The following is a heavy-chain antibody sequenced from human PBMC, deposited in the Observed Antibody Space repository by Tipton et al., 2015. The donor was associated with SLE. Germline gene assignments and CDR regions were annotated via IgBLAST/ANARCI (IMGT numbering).Heavy chain of an antibody. CDR2: VDPSGST. D-gene: IGHD4-11*01. CDR1: GDSSSSGNYY. V-gene: IGHV4-61*02. J-gene: IGHJ4*02. Sequence: TLSLTCTVSGDSSSSGNYYWSWIRQPAGKGLEWIGRVDPSGSTIYNPSLKSRVTISVGSSKNQFSLKLSSVTAADTAVYYCASPRTGYSNYVFDYWGQGTLVTVSS. CDR3: ASPRTGYSNYVFDY.